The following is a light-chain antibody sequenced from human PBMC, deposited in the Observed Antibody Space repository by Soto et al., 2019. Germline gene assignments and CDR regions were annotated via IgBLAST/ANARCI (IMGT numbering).Light chain of an antibody. J-gene: IGKJ5*01. CDR3: QPENSNLYT. V-gene: IGKV1-5*03. CDR1: QSISSW. Sequence: DIQMTQSPSTLSASVGDRVTITCRASQSISSWLAWYQQKPGKAPKLLIYKASSLESGVPSRFSGSGSGTEFTLTISSLQPDDFATYSWQPENSNLYTFGHGTRLEIK. CDR2: KAS.